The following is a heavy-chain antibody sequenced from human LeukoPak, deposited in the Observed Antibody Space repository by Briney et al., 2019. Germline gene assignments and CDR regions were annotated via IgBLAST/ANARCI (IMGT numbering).Heavy chain of an antibody. V-gene: IGHV1-69*01. CDR1: GGIFSDYL. CDR2: IIPISGSA. Sequence: SVKVSCKASGGIFSDYLINWVRQAPGQGLEWIGGIIPISGSAYSALKFRGRLTITADESTTTAYMELSSLTSEDTAVFYCARGTRTLEAAPFDYWGQGTLVTVSS. CDR3: ARGTRTLEAAPFDY. J-gene: IGHJ4*02. D-gene: IGHD2-15*01.